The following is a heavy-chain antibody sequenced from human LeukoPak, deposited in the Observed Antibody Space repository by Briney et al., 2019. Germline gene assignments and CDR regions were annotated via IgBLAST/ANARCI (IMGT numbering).Heavy chain of an antibody. D-gene: IGHD3-3*01. CDR3: ARDGFDFWSGYYVDY. V-gene: IGHV3-74*01. J-gene: IGHJ4*02. CDR2: INSDGSST. CDR1: GFTFSSYW. Sequence: GGSLRLSCAASGFTFSSYWMHWVRQAPGKGLVWVSRINSDGSSTSYADSVKGRFTISRDNAKNSLYLQMNSLRAEDTAVYYCARDGFDFWSGYYVDYWGQGTLVTVSS.